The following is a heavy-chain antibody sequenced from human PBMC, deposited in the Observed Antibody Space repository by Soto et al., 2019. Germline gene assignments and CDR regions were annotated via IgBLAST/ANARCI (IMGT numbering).Heavy chain of an antibody. J-gene: IGHJ4*02. CDR1: GGSISSGDYY. Sequence: PSETLSLTCTVSGGSISSGDYYWSWIRQPPGKGLEWIGYIYYSGSTYYNPSLKSRVTISVDTSKNQFSLKLSSVTAADTAVYYCARDGSSGYCDYWGQGTLVTVSS. D-gene: IGHD3-22*01. CDR3: ARDGSSGYCDY. CDR2: IYYSGST. V-gene: IGHV4-30-4*01.